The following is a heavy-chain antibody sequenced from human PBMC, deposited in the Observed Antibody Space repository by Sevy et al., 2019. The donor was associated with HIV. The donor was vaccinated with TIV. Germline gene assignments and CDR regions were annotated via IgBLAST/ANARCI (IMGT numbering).Heavy chain of an antibody. CDR1: GGSISRSSYY. CDR2: IHYSGST. D-gene: IGHD2-21*01. J-gene: IGHJ5*02. Sequence: TLSLTCTVSGGSISRSSYYWGWIRQTPGKGLEWIGSIHYSGSTYYNPSLKSRITISVDTSRNQFSLNMRSVTDADPAVYYCARHPGEGTHWFDPWGQGTLVTVSS. CDR3: ARHPGEGTHWFDP. V-gene: IGHV4-39*01.